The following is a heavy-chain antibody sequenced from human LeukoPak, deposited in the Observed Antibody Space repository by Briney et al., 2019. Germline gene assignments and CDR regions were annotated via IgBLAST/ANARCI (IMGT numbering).Heavy chain of an antibody. J-gene: IGHJ4*02. D-gene: IGHD1-14*01. CDR1: GFTLDDFA. CDR2: ISWNGAYK. Sequence: PGGSLRLSCAASGFTLDDFAMHWVRQVPEKGLEWVSGISWNGAYKDYADSVKGRFTTSRDNAKNSVFLQMNSLTPDDTAFYFCVKDRGSAGITPLDSWGQGTMVAVFS. CDR3: VKDRGSAGITPLDS. V-gene: IGHV3-9*01.